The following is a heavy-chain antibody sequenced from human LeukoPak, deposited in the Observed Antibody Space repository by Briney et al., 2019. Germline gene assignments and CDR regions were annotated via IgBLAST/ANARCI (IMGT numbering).Heavy chain of an antibody. Sequence: GGSLRLSCAASGFTVSNNYMSWVRQAPGKGLEWVSVIYSGGSTYYADSVKGRFTISRDNSKNTVYLQMNSLRAEDSAVYFCARDIPSQDCWGQGTLVTVSS. V-gene: IGHV3-53*01. CDR2: IYSGGST. CDR3: ARDIPSQDC. D-gene: IGHD2-2*01. CDR1: GFTVSNNY. J-gene: IGHJ4*02.